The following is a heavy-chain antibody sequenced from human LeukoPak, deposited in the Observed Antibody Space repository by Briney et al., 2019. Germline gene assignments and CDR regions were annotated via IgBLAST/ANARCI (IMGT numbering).Heavy chain of an antibody. J-gene: IGHJ5*02. CDR3: ARDLGGSSDWFDP. CDR1: GGSISSYY. Sequence: KASETLSLTCTVSGGSISSYYWSWIRQPPGKGLEWIGYIYYSGSTNYNPSLKSRVTISVDTSKNQFSLKLSSVTAADTAVYYCARDLGGSSDWFDPWGQGTLVTVSS. D-gene: IGHD6-6*01. CDR2: IYYSGST. V-gene: IGHV4-59*01.